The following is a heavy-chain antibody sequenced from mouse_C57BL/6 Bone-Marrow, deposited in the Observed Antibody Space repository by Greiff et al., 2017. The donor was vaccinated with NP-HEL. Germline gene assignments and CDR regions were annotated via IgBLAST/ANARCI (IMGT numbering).Heavy chain of an antibody. D-gene: IGHD2-1*01. CDR2: INPNNGGT. V-gene: IGHV1-18*01. CDR1: GYTFTDYN. J-gene: IGHJ3*01. CDR3: ARLDLWYLAY. Sequence: EVQLQQSGPELVKPGASVKIPCKASGYTFTDYNMDWVKQSHGKSLEWIGDINPNNGGTIYNQKFKGKATLTVDKSSSTAYMELRSLTSEDTAVYYCARLDLWYLAYWGQGTLVTVSA.